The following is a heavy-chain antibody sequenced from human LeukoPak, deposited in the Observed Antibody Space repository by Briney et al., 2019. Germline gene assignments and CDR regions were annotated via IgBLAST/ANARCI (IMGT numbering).Heavy chain of an antibody. CDR2: INPSDGAT. V-gene: IGHV1-46*01. D-gene: IGHD1-26*01. J-gene: IGHJ6*03. Sequence: ASVKVSCKASGYTFTKYYIHWVRQAPGQGLEWMGMINPSDGATTYAQRFQGRVTMTRDMSTTTVYMDLRSLRSEDTAVYLCAMEQRGGVSGNLGGLFAMYYTYYYMDVWGRGTTVTVSS. CDR3: AMEQRGGVSGNLGGLFAMYYTYYYMDV. CDR1: GYTFTKYY.